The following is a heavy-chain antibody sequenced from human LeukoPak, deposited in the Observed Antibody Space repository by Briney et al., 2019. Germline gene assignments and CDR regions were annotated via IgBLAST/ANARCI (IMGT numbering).Heavy chain of an antibody. V-gene: IGHV4-59*01. Sequence: SETLSLTCTVSGGSISSYYWSWIRQPPGKGLEWIGYIYYSGSTNYNPSLKSRVTISVDTSKNQFSLKLSSVTAADTAVYYCARESSYYDILTGYSYYFDYWGQGTLVTVSS. CDR2: IYYSGST. CDR1: GGSISSYY. J-gene: IGHJ4*02. CDR3: ARESSYYDILTGYSYYFDY. D-gene: IGHD3-9*01.